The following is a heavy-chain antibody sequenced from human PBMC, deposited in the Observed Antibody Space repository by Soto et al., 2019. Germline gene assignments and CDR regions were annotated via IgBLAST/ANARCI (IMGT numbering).Heavy chain of an antibody. D-gene: IGHD3-10*01. J-gene: IGHJ4*02. CDR3: ARTGFYYYGSGSPVAVDY. Sequence: GASVKVSCKASGYTFTSYGISWVRQAPGQGLEWMGWISAYNGNTHYAQKLQGRVTMTTDTSTSTAYMELRSLRSDDTAVYFCARTGFYYYGSGSPVAVDYWGQGTLVTVSS. V-gene: IGHV1-18*01. CDR2: ISAYNGNT. CDR1: GYTFTSYG.